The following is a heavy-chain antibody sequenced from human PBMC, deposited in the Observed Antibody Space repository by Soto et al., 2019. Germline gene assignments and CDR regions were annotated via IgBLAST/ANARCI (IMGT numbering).Heavy chain of an antibody. CDR1: GGSISSYY. D-gene: IGHD2-21*02. V-gene: IGHV4-59*01. Sequence: TLSLTCTVSGGSISSYYWSWIRQPPGKGLEWIGYIYYSGSTNYNPSLKSRVTISVDTSKNQFSLKLSSVTAADTAVYYCARLDRLAYCGGDCYSGAEYFQHWGQGTLVTVSS. CDR2: IYYSGST. J-gene: IGHJ1*01. CDR3: ARLDRLAYCGGDCYSGAEYFQH.